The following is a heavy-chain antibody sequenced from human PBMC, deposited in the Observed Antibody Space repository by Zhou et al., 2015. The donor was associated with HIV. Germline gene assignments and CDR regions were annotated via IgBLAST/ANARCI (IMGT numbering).Heavy chain of an antibody. CDR3: ARPPAPVAGHGVLDY. J-gene: IGHJ4*02. CDR2: IIPTFGAA. CDR1: GGTFSSYG. V-gene: IGHV1-69*01. D-gene: IGHD6-19*01. Sequence: QVHLVQSGAEVKKPGSSVKVSCKASGGTFSSYGITWVRQAPGQGLEWMGGIIPTFGAAHYAQTFQGRVIITADESTTTVYMELSSLRIDDTAVYYCARPPAPVAGHGVLDYVGPGEPWSPSPQ.